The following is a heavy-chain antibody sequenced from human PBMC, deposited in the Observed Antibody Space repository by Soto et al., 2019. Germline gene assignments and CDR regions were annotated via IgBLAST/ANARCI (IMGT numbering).Heavy chain of an antibody. CDR3: AKDFSGTQVPQGDYGMDV. CDR2: ISYDGSNK. V-gene: IGHV3-30*18. Sequence: GGSLRLSCGASGFIFSSYGMHWVRQAPGKGLEWVAVISYDGSNKYYADSVKGRFTISRDNSKNTLYLQINSLRAEDTAVYYCAKDFSGTQVPQGDYGMDVWGQGTTVTVSS. CDR1: GFIFSSYG. J-gene: IGHJ6*02. D-gene: IGHD2-2*01.